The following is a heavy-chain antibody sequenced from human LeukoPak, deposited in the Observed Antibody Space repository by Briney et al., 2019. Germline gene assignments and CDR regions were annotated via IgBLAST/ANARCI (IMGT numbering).Heavy chain of an antibody. CDR1: GFTFGDYA. CDR3: TRDGASGTILFDY. D-gene: IGHD1-26*01. J-gene: IGHJ4*02. CDR2: IRSKAYSGTT. V-gene: IGHV3-49*04. Sequence: GGSLRLSCTASGFTFGDYAMSWVRQAPGKGLEWVGFIRSKAYSGTTEYAASVKGRFTISRDDSKSIAYLQMNSLKTEDTAVYYCTRDGASGTILFDYWGQGTLVTVSS.